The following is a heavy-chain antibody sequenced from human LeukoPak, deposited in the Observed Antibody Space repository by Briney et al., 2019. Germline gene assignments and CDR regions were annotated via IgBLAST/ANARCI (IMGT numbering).Heavy chain of an antibody. CDR2: ISYDGSNK. CDR1: GFTFSSYG. D-gene: IGHD5-12*01. V-gene: IGHV3-30*18. Sequence: GRSLRLSCAASGFTFSSYGMHWVRQAPGKGLEWAAVISYDGSNKYYADSVKGRFTISRDNSKNTLYLQMNSLRAEDTAVYYCAKDLGVVATMNFDYWGQRTLVTVSS. J-gene: IGHJ4*02. CDR3: AKDLGVVATMNFDY.